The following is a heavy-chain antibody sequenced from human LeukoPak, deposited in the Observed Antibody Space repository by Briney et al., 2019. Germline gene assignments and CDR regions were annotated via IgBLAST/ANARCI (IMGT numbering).Heavy chain of an antibody. D-gene: IGHD3-22*01. J-gene: IGHJ4*02. CDR1: GFPFSAYS. Sequence: GGSLRLSCAASGFPFSAYSMNWVRGAPGKGLEGVSSISGSSAYLYYADSVKGRFTVSRDNAKNSLYLQMSSLRAEDTAVYYCAKAYYDSSGYSYFFDYWGQGTPVTVSS. CDR2: ISGSSAYL. V-gene: IGHV3-21*01. CDR3: AKAYYDSSGYSYFFDY.